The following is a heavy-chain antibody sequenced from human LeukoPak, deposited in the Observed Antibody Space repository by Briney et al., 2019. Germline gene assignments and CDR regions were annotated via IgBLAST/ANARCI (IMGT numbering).Heavy chain of an antibody. CDR1: GYTFTSYG. J-gene: IGHJ6*03. Sequence: GASVKVSCKASGYTFTSYGISWVRQAPGQGLEWMGWISAYNGNTNYAQKLQGRATMTTDTSTSTAYMELRSLRSDDTAVYYCAKISGRPYYYYMDVWGKGTTVTVSS. CDR3: AKISGRPYYYYMDV. V-gene: IGHV1-18*01. D-gene: IGHD1-20*01. CDR2: ISAYNGNT.